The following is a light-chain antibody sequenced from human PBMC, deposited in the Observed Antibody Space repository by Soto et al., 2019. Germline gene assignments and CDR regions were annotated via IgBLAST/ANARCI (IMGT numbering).Light chain of an antibody. J-gene: IGKJ1*01. CDR1: QSVSNNY. CDR2: GAS. V-gene: IGKV3-20*01. Sequence: EIVLTQSPGTLSLSPGKRATLSCRASQSVSNNYLAWYQQKPGQAPRLLIYGASNRATGIPSRFSGSGSGTEFTLTISSLQPDDFATYYCQHYNSYSEAFGQRSKVDIK. CDR3: QHYNSYSEA.